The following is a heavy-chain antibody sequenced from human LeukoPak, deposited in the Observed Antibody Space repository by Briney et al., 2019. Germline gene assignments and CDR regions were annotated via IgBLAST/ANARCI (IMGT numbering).Heavy chain of an antibody. CDR1: GFTFSTFA. D-gene: IGHD2-15*01. J-gene: IGHJ4*02. CDR3: AKDPEQLIGYCSGGTCSLRY. Sequence: GGSLRLSCAASGFTFSTFAMSWVRQAPGKGLEWVSTISGSGTSTYFADSAKGRFTISRDNSKNTLYLQMNSLRAEDTAVYYCAKDPEQLIGYCSGGTCSLRYWGQGTLVTVSS. V-gene: IGHV3-23*01. CDR2: ISGSGTST.